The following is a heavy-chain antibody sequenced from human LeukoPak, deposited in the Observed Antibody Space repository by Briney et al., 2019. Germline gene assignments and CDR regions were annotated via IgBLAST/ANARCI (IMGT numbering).Heavy chain of an antibody. CDR1: GYSISSGYY. Sequence: PSETLSLTCPVSGYSISSGYYWGWIRQPPGKGLEWIGSIYHSGSTYYNPSLKSRVTISVDTSKNQFSLKLSSVTAADTAVYYCARGKWELLRVGETPDLVDYGNAFDIWGQGTMVTVSS. CDR2: IYHSGST. V-gene: IGHV4-38-2*02. CDR3: ARGKWELLRVGETPDLVDYGNAFDI. D-gene: IGHD1-26*01. J-gene: IGHJ3*02.